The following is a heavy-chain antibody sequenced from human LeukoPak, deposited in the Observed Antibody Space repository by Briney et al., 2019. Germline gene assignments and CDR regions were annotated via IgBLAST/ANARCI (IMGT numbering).Heavy chain of an antibody. CDR1: GFVFSNYW. D-gene: IGHD3-22*01. Sequence: PGGSLRLSCAASGFVFSNYWMTWVRQAPGKGLEWVANIKQDGSEKYYVDSVKGRFTISRDNAKNSLYLQMNSLRAEDTAVYYCARSETTYYYDSSVYFYYYYGMDVWGQGATVTVSS. CDR3: ARSETTYYYDSSVYFYYYYGMDV. J-gene: IGHJ6*02. CDR2: IKQDGSEK. V-gene: IGHV3-7*01.